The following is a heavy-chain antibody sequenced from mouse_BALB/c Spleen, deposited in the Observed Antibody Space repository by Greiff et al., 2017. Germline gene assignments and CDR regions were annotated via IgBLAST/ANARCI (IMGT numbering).Heavy chain of an antibody. V-gene: IGHV14-3*02. CDR2: IDPANGNT. CDR1: GFNIKDTY. CDR3: ARRTYYRYDGVYYAMDY. D-gene: IGHD2-14*01. J-gene: IGHJ4*01. Sequence: EVQLHQSGAELVKPGASVKLSCTASGFNIKDTYMHWVKQRPEQGLEWIGRIDPANGNTKYDPKFQGKATITADTSSNTAYLQLSSLTSEDTAVYYCARRTYYRYDGVYYAMDYWGQGTSVTVSS.